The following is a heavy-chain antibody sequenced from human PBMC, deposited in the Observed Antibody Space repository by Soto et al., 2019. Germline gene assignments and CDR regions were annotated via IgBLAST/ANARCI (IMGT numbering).Heavy chain of an antibody. CDR3: ARESIMYSSSWYFDY. Sequence: SETLSLTCTVSGGSVSSGSYYWSWIRQPPGKGLEWIGYIYYSGSTNYNPSLKSRVTISVDTSKNQFSLKLSSVTAADTAVYYCARESIMYSSSWYFDYWGQGTLVTVSS. CDR1: GGSVSSGSYY. CDR2: IYYSGST. V-gene: IGHV4-61*01. D-gene: IGHD6-13*01. J-gene: IGHJ4*02.